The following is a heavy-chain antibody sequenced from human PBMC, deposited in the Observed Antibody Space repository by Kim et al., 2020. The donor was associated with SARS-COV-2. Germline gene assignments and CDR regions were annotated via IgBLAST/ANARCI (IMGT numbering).Heavy chain of an antibody. V-gene: IGHV3-53*01. CDR1: GFTVSSNY. CDR2: IYSGGST. Sequence: GGSLRLSCAASGFTVSSNYMSWVRQAPGKGLEWVSVIYSGGSTYYADSVKGRFTISRDNSKNTLYLQMNSLRAEDTAVYYCARGVDILTLDPARAYYYYGMDVWGQGTTVTVSS. J-gene: IGHJ6*02. D-gene: IGHD3-9*01. CDR3: ARGVDILTLDPARAYYYYGMDV.